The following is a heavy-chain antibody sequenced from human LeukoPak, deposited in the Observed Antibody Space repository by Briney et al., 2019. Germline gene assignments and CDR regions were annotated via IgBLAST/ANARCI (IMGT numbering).Heavy chain of an antibody. D-gene: IGHD3-3*01. J-gene: IGHJ5*02. CDR2: INHSGST. CDR1: GGSFSGYY. V-gene: IGHV4-34*01. CDR3: ARGLRFLEWLLPHWFDP. Sequence: PSETLSLTCAVYGGSFSGYYWSWIRQPPGKGLEWIGEINHSGSTNYNPSLKSRVTISVDTSKNQFSLKLSSVTAADTAVYYCARGLRFLEWLLPHWFDPWGQGTLVIVSS.